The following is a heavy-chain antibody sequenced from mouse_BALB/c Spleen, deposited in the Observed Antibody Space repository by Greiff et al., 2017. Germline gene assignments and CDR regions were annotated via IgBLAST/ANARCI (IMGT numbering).Heavy chain of an antibody. CDR3: ARDLDDYDVWFAY. V-gene: IGHV2-6-7*01. Sequence: VQRVESGPGLVAPSQSLSITCTVSGFSLTGYGVNWVRQPPGKGLEWLGMIWGDGSTDYNSALKSRLSISKDNSKSQVFLKMNSLQTDDTARYYCARDLDDYDVWFAYWGQGTLVTVSA. CDR2: IWGDGST. CDR1: GFSLTGYG. J-gene: IGHJ3*01. D-gene: IGHD2-4*01.